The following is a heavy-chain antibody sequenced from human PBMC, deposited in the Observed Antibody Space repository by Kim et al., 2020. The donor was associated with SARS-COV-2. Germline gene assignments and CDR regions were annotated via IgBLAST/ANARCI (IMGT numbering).Heavy chain of an antibody. CDR3: ARDLVIAAARRGPLDY. Sequence: SVKGRFTISRDNSKNTLYLQMNSLRAEDTAVYYCARDLVIAAARRGPLDYWGQGTLVTVSS. J-gene: IGHJ4*02. V-gene: IGHV3-30*07. D-gene: IGHD6-13*01.